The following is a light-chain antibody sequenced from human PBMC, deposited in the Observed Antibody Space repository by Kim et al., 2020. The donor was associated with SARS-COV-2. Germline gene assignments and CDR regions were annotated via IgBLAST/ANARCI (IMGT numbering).Light chain of an antibody. Sequence: DIQLTQSPSFLSASVGDRVTITCRASQGISSYLAWYQQKPGKAPKLLIYDASTLQSGVPSRFSGSGSGTEFTLTISSLQPEDFATYYCQQFNSYPLTFGGGTKVDIK. V-gene: IGKV1-9*01. CDR2: DAS. CDR3: QQFNSYPLT. J-gene: IGKJ4*01. CDR1: QGISSY.